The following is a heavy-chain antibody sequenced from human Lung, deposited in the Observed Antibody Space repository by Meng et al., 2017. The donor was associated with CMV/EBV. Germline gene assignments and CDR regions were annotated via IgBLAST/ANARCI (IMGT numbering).Heavy chain of an antibody. J-gene: IGHJ3*02. Sequence: SETXSLTCTVSDGSVTGSYYWNWLRQPPGKGLEWIGYISYIGSTNYNPSLKSRVTISLDTSKNQFSLKLTSVTAADTAIFYCARDRLEHNAFDMWGQGTMVTVSS. D-gene: IGHD1/OR15-1a*01. CDR3: ARDRLEHNAFDM. V-gene: IGHV4-61*01. CDR2: ISYIGST. CDR1: DGSVTGSYY.